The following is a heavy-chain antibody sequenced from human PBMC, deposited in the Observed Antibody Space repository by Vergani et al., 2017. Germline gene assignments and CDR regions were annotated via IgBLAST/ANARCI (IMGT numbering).Heavy chain of an antibody. V-gene: IGHV4-34*01. CDR1: GGSFSGYY. CDR2: INHSGST. CDR3: ARGLRGSSWYYFDY. J-gene: IGHJ4*02. D-gene: IGHD6-13*01. Sequence: QVQLQQWGAGLLKPSETLSLTCAVYGGSFSGYYWSWIRQPPGKGLEWIGEINHSGSTNYNPSLKSRVTISVDTSKNQFSLKLSSVTAVDTAVYYCARGLRGSSWYYFDYWGQGTLVTVSS.